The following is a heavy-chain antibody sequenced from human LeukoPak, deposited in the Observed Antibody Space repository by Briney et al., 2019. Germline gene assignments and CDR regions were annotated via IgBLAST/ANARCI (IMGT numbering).Heavy chain of an antibody. CDR2: IRYDGSNK. V-gene: IGHV3-30*02. CDR1: GFTFSSYG. J-gene: IGHJ4*02. D-gene: IGHD2-21*02. Sequence: PGGSLRLSRAASGFTFSSYGMHWVRQAPGKGLEWVAFIRYDGSNKYYADSVKGRFTISRDNSKNTLYLQMNSLRAEDTAVYYCAKTFYCGGDCYAEDWGQGTLVTVSS. CDR3: AKTFYCGGDCYAED.